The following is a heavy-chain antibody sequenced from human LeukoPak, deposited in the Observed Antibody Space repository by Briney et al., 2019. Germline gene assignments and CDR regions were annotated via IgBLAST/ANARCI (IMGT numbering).Heavy chain of an antibody. D-gene: IGHD2-15*01. J-gene: IGHJ4*02. CDR2: IYYSGST. CDR1: GGSISSHY. CDR3: ARDNSVGYYFDY. Sequence: SETLSLTCTVSGGSISSHYWSWIRQPPGKGLEWIGYIYYSGSTNYNPSLKSRVTISVDTSKNQFSLKLSSVTAADTAVYYCARDNSVGYYFDYWGQGTLVTASS. V-gene: IGHV4-59*11.